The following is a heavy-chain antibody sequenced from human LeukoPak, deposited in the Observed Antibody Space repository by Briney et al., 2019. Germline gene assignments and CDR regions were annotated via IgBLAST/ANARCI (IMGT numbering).Heavy chain of an antibody. CDR1: GDTFTAYY. D-gene: IGHD2-2*01. CDR3: ARRPGAFDI. CDR2: INPNSGGT. Sequence: ASVKVSCKASGDTFTAYYMHWVRQAPGQGLEWMGCINPNSGGTKYAQKFQGRVTMTRDTSINTAYMELSRLRSDDTAMYYCARRPGAFDIWGQGTMVTVSS. J-gene: IGHJ3*02. V-gene: IGHV1-2*02.